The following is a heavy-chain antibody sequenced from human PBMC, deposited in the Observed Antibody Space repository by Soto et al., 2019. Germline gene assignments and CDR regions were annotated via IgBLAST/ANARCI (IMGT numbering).Heavy chain of an antibody. CDR3: ARLVSLLQPIDS. Sequence: HGESLKISCQTSGYTFTNYWIGWVRQMPGGGLEWLGLIFPRDFDVRYSPSLEGQVTISADRSTATAFLQWCSLEASDSALYFCARLVSLLQPIDSWGQGTPVTVSS. CDR2: IFPRDFDV. V-gene: IGHV5-51*01. CDR1: GYTFTNYW. D-gene: IGHD4-4*01. J-gene: IGHJ5*01.